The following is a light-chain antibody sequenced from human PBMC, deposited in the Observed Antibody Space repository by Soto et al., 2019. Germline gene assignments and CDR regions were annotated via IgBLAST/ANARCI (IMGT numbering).Light chain of an antibody. J-gene: IGKJ1*01. CDR1: ESVAST. CDR3: QQYNAWPPWT. CDR2: SAS. Sequence: EIVMTQSPATLSVSPGERVTLSCRASESVASTLAWYQQKPGQAPRLLIYSASTRATGVPARFSGSGSGTDFTLTINSLQSEDFAVYYCQQYNAWPPWTFGQGTKVEIK. V-gene: IGKV3-15*01.